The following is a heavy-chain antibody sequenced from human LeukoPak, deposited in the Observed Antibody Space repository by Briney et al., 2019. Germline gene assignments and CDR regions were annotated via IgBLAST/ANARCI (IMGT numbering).Heavy chain of an antibody. Sequence: ASVKVSCKASGDTSGSYAMNWVRQAPGQGLEWVARIIPLLGITNRAQNLQGRVTVNADTSTNTVYLKLSSLRPDDTAVYYCARARSRITFGGIRHAFDIWGQGTLVTVSS. J-gene: IGHJ3*02. CDR1: GDTSGSYA. D-gene: IGHD3-16*01. CDR3: ARARSRITFGGIRHAFDI. V-gene: IGHV1-69*04. CDR2: IIPLLGIT.